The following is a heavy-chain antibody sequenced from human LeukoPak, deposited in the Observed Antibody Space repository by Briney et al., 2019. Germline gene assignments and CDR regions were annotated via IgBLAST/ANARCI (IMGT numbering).Heavy chain of an antibody. Sequence: AAVHVTCKSSGYIFTCYHFNWVRQPAGQGLDWVGCTNPNGSNRGIAQRFQGRLTITMNTSIGTAYMELSSLRSEDAAVYLCARGSSNWYHFDYWGQGTLVTVPS. V-gene: IGHV1-8*02. D-gene: IGHD6-13*01. CDR2: TNPNGSNR. J-gene: IGHJ4*02. CDR1: GYIFTCYH. CDR3: ARGSSNWYHFDY.